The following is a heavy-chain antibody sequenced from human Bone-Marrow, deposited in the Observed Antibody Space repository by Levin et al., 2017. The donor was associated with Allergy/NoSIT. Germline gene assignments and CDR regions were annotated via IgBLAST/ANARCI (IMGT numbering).Heavy chain of an antibody. V-gene: IGHV2-5*04. Sequence: SLTTNGVGVGWIRQPPGKALEWLALIYWDDDERYSPSLKNRLTITKDTSKNEVVLTMTNMGPVDTGTYFCVNNDVQTFGEVFTYDSWGQGSLVTVSS. CDR1: SLTTNGVG. J-gene: IGHJ4*02. D-gene: IGHD3-10*01. CDR3: VNNDVQTFGEVFTYDS. CDR2: IYWDDDE.